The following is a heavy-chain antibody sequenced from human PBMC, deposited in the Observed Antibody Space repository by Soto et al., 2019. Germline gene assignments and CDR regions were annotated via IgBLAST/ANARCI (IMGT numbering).Heavy chain of an antibody. Sequence: QSVRMKCSFWGLSLKTRGLCVSWIRQPPGKALEWLALIDWDDDKYYTTSLKTRLTISEDTSKNQVVLRMTNMDPMDTATYYCARGMSPTWFDPWAQRPLVT. V-gene: IGHV2-70*01. CDR2: IDWDDDK. CDR1: GLSLKTRGLC. J-gene: IGHJ5*02. CDR3: ARGMSPTWFDP.